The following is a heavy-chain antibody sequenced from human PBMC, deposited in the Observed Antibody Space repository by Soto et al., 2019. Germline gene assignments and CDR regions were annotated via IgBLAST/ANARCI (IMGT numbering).Heavy chain of an antibody. CDR2: IYPDDSDT. J-gene: IGHJ4*02. CDR3: ARRDMLTGYVYFDY. CDR1: GYNFPSYW. V-gene: IGHV5-51*01. Sequence: GESLKISCQGSGYNFPSYWVGWVRQMPGKGLEWMGIIYPDDSDTRYSPSFQGHVTISADKSISTAYLQWSSLKASDSATYYCARRDMLTGYVYFDYWGQGTQVTVSS. D-gene: IGHD3-9*01.